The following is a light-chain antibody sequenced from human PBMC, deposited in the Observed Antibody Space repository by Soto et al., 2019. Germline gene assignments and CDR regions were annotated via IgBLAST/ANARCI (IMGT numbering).Light chain of an antibody. CDR1: QSVSSNY. J-gene: IGKJ2*01. CDR2: GAS. V-gene: IGKV3-20*01. CDR3: QQYGSSPYT. Sequence: EIVLTQSPGTLSLPRGERATLSCRASQSVSSNYLAWYQQRPGQAPRLLIYGASRRAPGIPDRISGSGSGTDFTLTISRLESEDFAAYYCQQYGSSPYTFGQGTKLEIK.